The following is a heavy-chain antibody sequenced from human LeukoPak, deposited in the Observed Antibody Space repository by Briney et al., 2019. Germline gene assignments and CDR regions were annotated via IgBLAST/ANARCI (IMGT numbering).Heavy chain of an antibody. CDR1: GGSISSGGYY. Sequence: SETLSLTCTVSGGSISSGGYYWSWIRQHPGKGLEWIGYIYYSGSTYYNPSLKSRVTISVDTSKNQFSLKLSSVTAADTAVYYCARDRAGYSYGPNVYYFDYWGQGTLVTVSS. CDR2: IYYSGST. V-gene: IGHV4-31*03. CDR3: ARDRAGYSYGPNVYYFDY. J-gene: IGHJ4*02. D-gene: IGHD5-18*01.